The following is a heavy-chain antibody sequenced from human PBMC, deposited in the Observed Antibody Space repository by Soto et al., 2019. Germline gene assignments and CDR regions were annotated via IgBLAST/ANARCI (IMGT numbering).Heavy chain of an antibody. D-gene: IGHD6-19*01. J-gene: IGHJ5*02. V-gene: IGHV6-1*01. Sequence: QSQTLSLTCAISGDSVSSNSAAWNWIRQSPSRGLEWLGRTYYRSKWYNDYAVSVKSRITINPDTSKNQFSLQLNSVTPEDTAVYYCAKSGWHQNWFDPWGQGTLVTVSS. CDR1: GDSVSSNSAA. CDR3: AKSGWHQNWFDP. CDR2: TYYRSKWYN.